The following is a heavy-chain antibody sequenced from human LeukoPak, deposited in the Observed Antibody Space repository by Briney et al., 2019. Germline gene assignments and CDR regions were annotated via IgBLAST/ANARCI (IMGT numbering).Heavy chain of an antibody. V-gene: IGHV3-11*01. CDR3: ARVGFITMVRGVIPPYFDY. CDR1: GFTFSDYY. Sequence: GGSLRPSCAASGFTFSDYYMSRIRQAPGKGLEWVSYISSSASTIYYADSVKGRFTISRDNAKNSLYLQMNSLRAEDTAVYYCARVGFITMVRGVIPPYFDYWGQGTLVTVSS. CDR2: ISSSASTI. J-gene: IGHJ4*02. D-gene: IGHD3-10*01.